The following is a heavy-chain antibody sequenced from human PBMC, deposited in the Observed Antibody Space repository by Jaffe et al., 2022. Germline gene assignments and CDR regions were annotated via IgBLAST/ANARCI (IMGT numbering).Heavy chain of an antibody. J-gene: IGHJ3*02. CDR2: IYPGDSDT. V-gene: IGHV5-51*03. CDR1: GYSFTSYW. Sequence: EVQLVQSGAEVKKPGESLKISCKGSGYSFTSYWIGWVRQMPGKGLEWMGIIYPGDSDTRYSPSFQGQVTISADKSISTAYLQWSSLKASDTAMYYCVRQRMPAAAAYDAFDIWGQGTMVTVSS. CDR3: VRQRMPAAAAYDAFDI. D-gene: IGHD6-13*01.